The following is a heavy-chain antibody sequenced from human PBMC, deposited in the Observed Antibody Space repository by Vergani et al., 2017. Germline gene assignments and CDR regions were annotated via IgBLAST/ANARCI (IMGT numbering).Heavy chain of an antibody. CDR3: ARGWVAAAY. D-gene: IGHD6-13*01. Sequence: QVQLQQSGPGLVKPSETLSLTCTVSGGSISSYYWSWIRQPPGKGLEWIGYIYYSGRTNYNPSLKSRVTISLDTSKSQFSLKLSSVTAAETAVYYCARGWVAAAYWGQGTLVTVSS. V-gene: IGHV4-59*01. CDR2: IYYSGRT. CDR1: GGSISSYY. J-gene: IGHJ4*02.